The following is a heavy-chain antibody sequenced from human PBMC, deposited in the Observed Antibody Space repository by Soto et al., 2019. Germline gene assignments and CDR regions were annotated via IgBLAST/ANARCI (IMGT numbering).Heavy chain of an antibody. CDR2: INHSGST. V-gene: IGHV4-34*01. CDR1: GGSFGGYY. D-gene: IGHD2-15*01. Sequence: PSETLSLTCAVYGGSFGGYYWSWIRQPPGKGLEWIGEINHSGSTNYNPSLKSRVTISVDTSKNQFSLKLSSVTAADTAVYYCARKGGYCSGGSCYGSRWFDPWGQGTLVTVSS. CDR3: ARKGGYCSGGSCYGSRWFDP. J-gene: IGHJ5*02.